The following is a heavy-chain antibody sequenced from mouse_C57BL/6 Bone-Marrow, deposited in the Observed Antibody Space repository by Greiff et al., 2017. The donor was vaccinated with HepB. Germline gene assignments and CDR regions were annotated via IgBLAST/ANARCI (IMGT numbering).Heavy chain of an antibody. CDR2: SRNKANDYTT. D-gene: IGHD2-3*01. CDR1: GFTFSDFY. V-gene: IGHV7-1*01. J-gene: IGHJ1*03. CDR3: ARESPIYDGYHWYFDV. Sequence: EVKLVESGGGLVQSGRSLRLSCATSGFTFSDFYMEWVRQAPGKGLEWIAASRNKANDYTTEYSASVKGLFIVSRDTSQSILYLQRSALRAEDTAIYYCARESPIYDGYHWYFDVWGTGTTVTVSS.